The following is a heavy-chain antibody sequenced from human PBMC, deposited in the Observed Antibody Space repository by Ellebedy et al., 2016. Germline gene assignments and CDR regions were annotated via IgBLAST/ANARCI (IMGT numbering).Heavy chain of an antibody. CDR1: GGSVSSAY. CDR3: AKWNGDWNAFDV. Sequence: SETLSLTCNVSGGSVSSAYWNWIRRPPGKGLEWIGYAFHTGTTNYSPSLKSRVTMSVDTSKSQFSLGLTSVTAADTAVYYCAKWNGDWNAFDVWGLGTMVTVSS. CDR2: AFHTGTT. J-gene: IGHJ3*01. D-gene: IGHD1-1*01. V-gene: IGHV4-59*02.